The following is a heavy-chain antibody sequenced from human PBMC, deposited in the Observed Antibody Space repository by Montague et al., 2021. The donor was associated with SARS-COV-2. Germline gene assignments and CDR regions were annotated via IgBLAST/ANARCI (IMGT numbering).Heavy chain of an antibody. CDR2: IYYSGST. V-gene: IGHV4-39*07. J-gene: IGHJ6*02. Sequence: SETLSLTCTVSGGFISSSSYYWGWIRQPPGKGLEWIGSIYYSGSTYYXPSLKSRVTISVDTSRNQFSLKLSSVTAADTAVYYCARDLDSFYGMDVWGQGTTVTVSS. CDR3: ARDLDSFYGMDV. CDR1: GGFISSSSYY.